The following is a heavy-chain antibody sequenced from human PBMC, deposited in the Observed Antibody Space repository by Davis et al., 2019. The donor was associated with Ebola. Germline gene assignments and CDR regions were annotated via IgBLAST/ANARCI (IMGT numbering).Heavy chain of an antibody. D-gene: IGHD2-8*01. V-gene: IGHV4-30-4*08. CDR1: GGSISSHY. J-gene: IGHJ4*02. Sequence: PSETLSLTCTVSGGSISSHYWSWIRQPPGKGLEWIGYIYYSGSTYYNPSLKSRVTISVDTSKNQFSLKLSSVTAADTAVYYCARGGIILYGIDYWGQGTLVTVSS. CDR2: IYYSGST. CDR3: ARGGIILYGIDY.